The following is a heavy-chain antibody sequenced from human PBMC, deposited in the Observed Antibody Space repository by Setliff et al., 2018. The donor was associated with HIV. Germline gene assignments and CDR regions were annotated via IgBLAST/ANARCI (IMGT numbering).Heavy chain of an antibody. J-gene: IGHJ3*02. CDR1: GFTFSSHW. Sequence: PGGSLRLSCAASGFTFSSHWRHWVRQAPGKGLVWVSRIKSDGISTAYADSVKGRFTISRDNAKSTLYLQMDSLRVEDTAVYYCAREDVTTSGLDIWGQGTMVTVSS. CDR2: IKSDGIST. V-gene: IGHV3-74*01. CDR3: AREDVTTSGLDI. D-gene: IGHD4-17*01.